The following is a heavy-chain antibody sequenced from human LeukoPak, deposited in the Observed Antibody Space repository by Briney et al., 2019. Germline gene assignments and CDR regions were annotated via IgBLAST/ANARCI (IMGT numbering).Heavy chain of an antibody. CDR3: SRGWDACKLGDY. V-gene: IGHV4-39*01. J-gene: IGHJ4*02. Sequence: PSETLSLTCSVSDESISSSDYYWGWIRQPPGKGLEWIGTIHPHGTMYYNPSLKGRVTISMDKSKNLFSLKLNSVTAADTAVYYCSRGWDACKLGDYWGQGSLVIVSS. CDR1: DESISSSDYY. CDR2: IHPHGTM. D-gene: IGHD1-26*01.